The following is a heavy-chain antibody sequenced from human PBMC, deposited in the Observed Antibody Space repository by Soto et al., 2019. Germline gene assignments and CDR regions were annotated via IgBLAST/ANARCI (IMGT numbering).Heavy chain of an antibody. V-gene: IGHV1-18*01. D-gene: IGHD5-18*01. J-gene: IGHJ4*02. Sequence: QVQLVQSGAEVKKPGASVQVSCKTSGYTFTSSGISWVRQAPGQGLEWMGWISSYNGSTNYAQNLQGRVTMTTDTSTSTAYMEVMSRKSDDTAVYYCATDHVDADYWGQGTLVTVSS. CDR2: ISSYNGST. CDR3: ATDHVDADY. CDR1: GYTFTSSG.